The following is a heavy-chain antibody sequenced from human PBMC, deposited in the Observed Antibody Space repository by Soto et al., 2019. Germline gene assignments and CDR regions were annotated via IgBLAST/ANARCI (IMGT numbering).Heavy chain of an antibody. D-gene: IGHD2-15*01. CDR1: GFTFSSYA. Sequence: AGSVRLSCAASGFTFSSYAMHWVRQAPGKGLEWVAVISYDGSNKYYADSVKGRFTISRDNSKNTLYLQMNSLRAEDTAVYYCARDPCSGGSCYPSAFDYWGQGTLVTVSS. CDR2: ISYDGSNK. J-gene: IGHJ4*02. V-gene: IGHV3-30-3*01. CDR3: ARDPCSGGSCYPSAFDY.